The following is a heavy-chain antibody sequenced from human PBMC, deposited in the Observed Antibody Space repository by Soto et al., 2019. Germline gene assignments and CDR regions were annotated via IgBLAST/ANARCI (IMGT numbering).Heavy chain of an antibody. CDR2: ISGYSGHT. D-gene: IGHD4-4*01. CDR1: GYTFNTYG. V-gene: IGHV1-18*01. CDR3: GREGLYSNYAECFHN. J-gene: IGHJ1*01. Sequence: QVQLVQSGAEVKRPGASVKVSCKTSGYTFNTYGITWVRQAPGQGLEWMGWISGYSGHTKYAEKVQGRVTMTPDPFTSTGYMELSRLTYEDTAVYYCGREGLYSNYAECFHNWGQGTLVTVSS.